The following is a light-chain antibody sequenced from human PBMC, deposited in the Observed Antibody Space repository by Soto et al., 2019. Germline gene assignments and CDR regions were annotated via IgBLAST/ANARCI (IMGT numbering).Light chain of an antibody. V-gene: IGKV3-20*01. J-gene: IGKJ2*01. CDR2: GAS. CDR1: QSVSSAY. CDR3: QRSGSSFYT. Sequence: EIVLTQSPGTLSLSPGERATLSCRASQSVSSAYLAWYQQIPGQAPRLLIYGASSRATGIPERFSGSGSGTDFTLTIGGREPEDFAVYYGQRSGSSFYTFGQGTKLEIK.